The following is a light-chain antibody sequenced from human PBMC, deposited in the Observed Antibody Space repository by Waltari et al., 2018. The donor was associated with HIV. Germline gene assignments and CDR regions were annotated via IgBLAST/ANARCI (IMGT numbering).Light chain of an antibody. CDR1: SRDVGGSRY. V-gene: IGLV2-14*03. CDR3: SAYARSAAHVI. J-gene: IGLJ2*01. CDR2: DVS. Sequence: QSALTQPASVSGSPGPSLTISCRGTSRDVGGSRYASWYQQHPGKAPKLVIFDVSNRPSGVSNRFSASRSGNTASLTISGLQTEDEGDYFCSAYARSAAHVIFGGGTKLTVL.